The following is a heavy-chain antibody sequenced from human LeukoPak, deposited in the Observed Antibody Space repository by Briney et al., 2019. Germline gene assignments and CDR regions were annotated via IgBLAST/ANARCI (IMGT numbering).Heavy chain of an antibody. CDR3: ASPYYDTRGSNGYYNMDV. CDR1: GFTFSRNW. Sequence: TGGSLRLSCAASGFTFSRNWMHWVRQAPGKGLVWVSRLNSDGSMTFYADSVKGRLPISRDNAKNTLYLQMNSLRAEDTAVCYCASPYYDTRGSNGYYNMDVWGQGTTVIVSS. V-gene: IGHV3-74*01. D-gene: IGHD3-22*01. J-gene: IGHJ6*02. CDR2: LNSDGSMT.